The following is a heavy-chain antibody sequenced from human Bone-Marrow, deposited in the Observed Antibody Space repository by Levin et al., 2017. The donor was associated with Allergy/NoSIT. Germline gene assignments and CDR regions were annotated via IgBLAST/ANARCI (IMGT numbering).Heavy chain of an antibody. Sequence: GGSLRLSCAASGFTFSNYWMSWVRQAPGKGLEWVANIKQDGSEKYYVDSVKGRFTISRDNAKNSMYLQMNSLRAEDTAVYYCARDPPAPGTSGYMDYWGQGNLVTVSS. CDR2: IKQDGSEK. CDR1: GFTFSNYW. CDR3: ARDPPAPGTSGYMDY. D-gene: IGHD3-22*01. V-gene: IGHV3-7*01. J-gene: IGHJ4*02.